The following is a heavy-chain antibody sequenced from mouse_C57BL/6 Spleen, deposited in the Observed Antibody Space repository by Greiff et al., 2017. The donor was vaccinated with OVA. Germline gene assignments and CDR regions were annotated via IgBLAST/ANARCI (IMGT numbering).Heavy chain of an antibody. CDR2: IHPNSGST. CDR1: GYTFTSYW. D-gene: IGHD2-4*01. V-gene: IGHV1-64*01. Sequence: QVQLQQPGAELVKPGASVKLSCKASGYTFTSYWMHWVKQRPGQGLEWIGMIHPNSGSTNYNEKFKSKATLTVDKSSSTAYMQLSSLTSEDSAVYYCGGYDYDGGSSFDYWGQGTTLTVSS. J-gene: IGHJ2*01. CDR3: GGYDYDGGSSFDY.